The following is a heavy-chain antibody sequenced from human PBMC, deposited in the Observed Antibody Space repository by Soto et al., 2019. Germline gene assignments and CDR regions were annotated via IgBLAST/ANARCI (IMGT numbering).Heavy chain of an antibody. CDR1: GFTFSSYG. J-gene: IGHJ6*02. V-gene: IGHV3-30*18. CDR2: ISYDGSNK. D-gene: IGHD5-18*01. Sequence: GGSLRLSCAASGFTFSSYGMHWVRQAPGKGLEWVAVISYDGSNKYYADSVKGRFTISRDNSKNTLYLQMNSLRAEDTAVYYCAKEAYTAMFDYYGMDVWDQGTTVTVSS. CDR3: AKEAYTAMFDYYGMDV.